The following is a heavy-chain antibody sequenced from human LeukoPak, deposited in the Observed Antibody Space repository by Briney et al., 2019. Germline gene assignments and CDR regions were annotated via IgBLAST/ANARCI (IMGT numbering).Heavy chain of an antibody. D-gene: IGHD6-19*01. Sequence: GGSLRLSCAASGFSVSGNYMSWVRQAPGKGLEWVSSISSGSSYIYYADSVKGRFAISRDNAKNSLYLQMTSLSAEDTAVYYCARDFRAVAESYYYYYMDVWGIGTTVTVSS. J-gene: IGHJ6*03. V-gene: IGHV3-21*01. CDR3: ARDFRAVAESYYYYYMDV. CDR1: GFSVSGNY. CDR2: ISSGSSYI.